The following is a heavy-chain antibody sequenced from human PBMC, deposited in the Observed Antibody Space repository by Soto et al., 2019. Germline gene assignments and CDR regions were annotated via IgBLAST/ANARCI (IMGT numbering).Heavy chain of an antibody. Sequence: QEQLVQSGAEVKKPGASVKISCKASGYTFNTYDINWVRQATGQGIEWMGWMNPESGSTGFAQSFQGRITLTGNTSINIGYMEVSSLTNEDSAVYFCPSSGATGYYSTPYYGMDLWGPGTAVTVSS. J-gene: IGHJ6*02. V-gene: IGHV1-8*01. CDR1: GYTFNTYD. CDR2: MNPESGST. D-gene: IGHD3-9*01. CDR3: PSSGATGYYSTPYYGMDL.